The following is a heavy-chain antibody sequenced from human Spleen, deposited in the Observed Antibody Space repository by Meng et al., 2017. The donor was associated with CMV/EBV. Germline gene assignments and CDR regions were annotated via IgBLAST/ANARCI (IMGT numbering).Heavy chain of an antibody. CDR2: IYTSGST. Sequence: QGQRRESGPGLVKPSWTLSLTSPVSGGSISSYYWSWSRQPAGKGLEWIGRIYTSGSTNYNPSLKSRVTMSVDTSKNQFSLKLSSVTAADTAVYYCAREGTVRGAFDIWGQGTMVTVSS. CDR1: GGSISSYY. CDR3: AREGTVRGAFDI. V-gene: IGHV4-4*07. J-gene: IGHJ3*02. D-gene: IGHD4-11*01.